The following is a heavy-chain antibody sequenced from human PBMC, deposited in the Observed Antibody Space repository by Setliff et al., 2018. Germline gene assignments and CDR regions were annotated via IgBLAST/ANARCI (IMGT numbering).Heavy chain of an antibody. CDR1: GYAFITFG. V-gene: IGHV1-18*01. CDR2: ISPVYGIA. Sequence: ASVKVSCKTSGYAFITFGMSWVRQAPGQGLEWMGWISPVYGIANYARKFQGRVTMTADTSTNTAYLELTSLRYDDTAVYYCVRGPGPSVVVAIPFDHWGQGSLVTVSS. J-gene: IGHJ4*02. D-gene: IGHD3-22*01. CDR3: VRGPGPSVVVAIPFDH.